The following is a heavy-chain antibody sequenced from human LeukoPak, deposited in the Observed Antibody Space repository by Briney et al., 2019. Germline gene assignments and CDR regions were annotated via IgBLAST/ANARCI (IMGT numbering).Heavy chain of an antibody. V-gene: IGHV2-70*04. CDR3: ARIDTTTDFWSGYYTYFDY. CDR2: IDWDDDK. CDR1: GFSLSTSGMR. J-gene: IGHJ4*02. Sequence: ESGPALVKPTQTLTLTCTFSGFSLSTSGMRASWIRQPPGKALEWLARIDWDDDKFYSTSLKTRLTISKDTSKSQVVLTMTNMDPVDTATYYCARIDTTTDFWSGYYTYFDYWGQGTLVTVSS. D-gene: IGHD3-3*01.